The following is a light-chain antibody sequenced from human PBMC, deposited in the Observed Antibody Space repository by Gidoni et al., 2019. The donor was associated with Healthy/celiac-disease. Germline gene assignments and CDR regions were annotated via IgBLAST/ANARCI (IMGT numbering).Light chain of an antibody. CDR1: QGIRND. J-gene: IGKJ4*01. Sequence: AIQTTQSPSSLSASVGDRVTITCRASQGIRNDLGWYQQKPGQAPKLLIYAASSFQSGVPSRFSGSGSGTAFTLTISSLQPEDFATYYCLQDYNYPLTFGGGTKVEIK. CDR3: LQDYNYPLT. V-gene: IGKV1-6*01. CDR2: AAS.